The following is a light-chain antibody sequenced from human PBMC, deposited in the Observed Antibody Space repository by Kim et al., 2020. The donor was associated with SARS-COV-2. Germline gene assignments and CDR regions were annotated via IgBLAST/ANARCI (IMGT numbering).Light chain of an antibody. CDR2: GAS. CDR1: QSLISD. J-gene: IGKJ5*01. CDR3: QQYNDRRPIT. Sequence: EIVMTQSPATLSVSPGERATLSCRASQSLISDLAWYQHKPGQAPRLLIYGASTRAAGIPARFIGSGSGTEFTLTINSLQSEDFAVYYCQQYNDRRPITFGQGTRLEIK. V-gene: IGKV3-15*01.